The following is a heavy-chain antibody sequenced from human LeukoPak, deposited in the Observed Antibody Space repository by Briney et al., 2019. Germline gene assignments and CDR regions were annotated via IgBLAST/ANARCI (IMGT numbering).Heavy chain of an antibody. D-gene: IGHD1-26*01. CDR3: ARLPVGAQYYFDY. Sequence: GESLKISCKGSGXSFTSYWISWVRQMPGKGLEWMGRIDPSDSYTNYSPSFQGHVTISADKSISTAYLQWSSLKASDTAMYYCARLPVGAQYYFDYWGQGTLVTVSS. CDR1: GXSFTSYW. J-gene: IGHJ4*02. CDR2: IDPSDSYT. V-gene: IGHV5-10-1*01.